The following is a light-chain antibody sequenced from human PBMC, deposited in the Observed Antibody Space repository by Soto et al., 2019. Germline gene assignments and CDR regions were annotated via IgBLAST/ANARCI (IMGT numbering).Light chain of an antibody. V-gene: IGLV1-40*01. CDR1: SSNIGANYD. Sequence: QSVLTQPPSVSGAPGQRVTISCTGTSSNIGANYDVHWYQQFPGTAPKLLIYDNNNRPSGVPDRFSGSKSATSASLAITGLQAEDEADYYGQSYDSSRSGSVFAGGTKLTVL. J-gene: IGLJ3*02. CDR2: DNN. CDR3: QSYDSSRSGSV.